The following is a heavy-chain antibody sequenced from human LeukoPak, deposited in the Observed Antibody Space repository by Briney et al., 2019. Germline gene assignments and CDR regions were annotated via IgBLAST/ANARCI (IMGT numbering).Heavy chain of an antibody. CDR2: INHSGST. Sequence: SETQSLTCAVYGGSFSGYYWSWIRQPPGKGLEWIGEINHSGSTNYNPSLKSRVTISVVTSKNQFSLKLSSVTAADTAVYYCARGRFDPWGQGTLVTDSS. J-gene: IGHJ5*02. CDR1: GGSFSGYY. CDR3: ARGRFDP. V-gene: IGHV4-34*01.